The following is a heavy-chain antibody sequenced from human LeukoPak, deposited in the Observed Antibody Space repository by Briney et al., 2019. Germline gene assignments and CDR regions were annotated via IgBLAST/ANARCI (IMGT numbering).Heavy chain of an antibody. D-gene: IGHD2-2*01. Sequence: PGGSLRLSCAASGFTFDDYAMHWVRQAPGKGLEWVSGISWNSGSIGYADSVKGRFTISRDNAKNSLYLQMNSLRAEDTALYYCAKDMSDPRLLSGAHWYFDLWGRGTLVTVSS. J-gene: IGHJ2*01. CDR2: ISWNSGSI. CDR1: GFTFDDYA. V-gene: IGHV3-9*01. CDR3: AKDMSDPRLLSGAHWYFDL.